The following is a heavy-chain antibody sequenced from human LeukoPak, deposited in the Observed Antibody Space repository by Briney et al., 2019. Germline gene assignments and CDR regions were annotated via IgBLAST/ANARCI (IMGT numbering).Heavy chain of an antibody. J-gene: IGHJ4*02. D-gene: IGHD3-10*01. Sequence: PGRSLRLSCAASGFTFSSYPLHWVRQVPGKGLEWVAVISYDGSKKYYADSVKGRFTISRDNSKNTLYLQMNSLKPEDTAVYYCARDFGAGWEEPKYSFDYWGQGTLVTVSS. CDR1: GFTFSSYP. CDR2: ISYDGSKK. V-gene: IGHV3-30-3*01. CDR3: ARDFGAGWEEPKYSFDY.